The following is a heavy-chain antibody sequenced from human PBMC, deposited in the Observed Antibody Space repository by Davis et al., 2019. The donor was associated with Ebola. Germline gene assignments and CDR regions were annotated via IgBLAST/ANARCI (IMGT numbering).Heavy chain of an antibody. V-gene: IGHV3-23*01. D-gene: IGHD5-18*01. CDR2: ISGSGGST. J-gene: IGHJ4*02. CDR3: AKDDVDTAMACDK. Sequence: PGGSLRLSCAASGFTSSSYAMSWVPKAPGQGLEWVSAISGSGGSTYYADSVKGRFTISRDNSKNTLYLQMNSLRAEDTAVYYCAKDDVDTAMACDKWGPGTLVTVSS. CDR1: GFTSSSYA.